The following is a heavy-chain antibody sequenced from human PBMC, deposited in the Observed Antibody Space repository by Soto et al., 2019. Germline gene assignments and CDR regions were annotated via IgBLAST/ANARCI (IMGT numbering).Heavy chain of an antibody. V-gene: IGHV3-21*01. J-gene: IGHJ6*02. CDR1: GFTFSTYS. Sequence: EVQLVESGGGLVKPGGSLRLSCAASGFTFSTYSMNWVRQAPGKGLEWVSSISSSSGYIYYADSVKGRFTISRDDAKNSLSLQMNSRRAEDTAVYYCARVRSYSYGQWYGMDVWGQGTTVTVSS. D-gene: IGHD5-18*01. CDR2: ISSSSGYI. CDR3: ARVRSYSYGQWYGMDV.